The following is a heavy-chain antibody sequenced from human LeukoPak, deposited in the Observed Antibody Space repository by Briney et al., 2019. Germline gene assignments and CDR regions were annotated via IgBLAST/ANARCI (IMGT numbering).Heavy chain of an antibody. CDR1: GYTFTRYD. CDR3: ARHPSNYYDSSGYFGCFDP. CDR2: VNTKSGNT. V-gene: IGHV1-8*03. D-gene: IGHD3-22*01. J-gene: IGHJ5*02. Sequence: ASVKVSCKASGYTFTRYDINWVRQAPGQGLEWLGWVNTKSGNTGSAQNFQGRVTITRDTSINTAYMELSSLRSEDTAVYYCARHPSNYYDSSGYFGCFDPWGQGTLVTVSS.